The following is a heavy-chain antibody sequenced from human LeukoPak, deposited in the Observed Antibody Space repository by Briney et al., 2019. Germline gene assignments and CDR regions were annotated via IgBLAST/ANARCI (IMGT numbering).Heavy chain of an antibody. Sequence: GGSLRLSCAASGFTFSSYSMNWVRQAPGKGLEWVSSISSSSSYIYYADSVKGRFTISRDNAKNSLYLQMNSLRAEDTAVYYCARPGDSSSWYPFDYWGQGTLVTVSS. V-gene: IGHV3-21*01. CDR1: GFTFSSYS. CDR3: ARPGDSSSWYPFDY. J-gene: IGHJ4*02. CDR2: ISSSSSYI. D-gene: IGHD6-13*01.